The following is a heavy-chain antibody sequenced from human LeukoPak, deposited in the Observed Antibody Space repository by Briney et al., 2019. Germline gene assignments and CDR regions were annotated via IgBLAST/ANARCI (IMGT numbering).Heavy chain of an antibody. J-gene: IGHJ6*02. CDR3: ARDLGYCSSTSCPRGDYGMDV. D-gene: IGHD2-2*01. CDR1: GGTFSSYA. Sequence: SVKVSCKASGGTFSSYAISWVRQAPGQGLEWMGGIIPIFGTANYAQKFQGRVTITADESTSTAYMELSSLRSEDTVVYYCARDLGYCSSTSCPRGDYGMDVWGQGTTVTVSS. CDR2: IIPIFGTA. V-gene: IGHV1-69*13.